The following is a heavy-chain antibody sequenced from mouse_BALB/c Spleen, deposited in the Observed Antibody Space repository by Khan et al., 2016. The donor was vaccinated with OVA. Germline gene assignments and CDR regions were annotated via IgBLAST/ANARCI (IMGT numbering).Heavy chain of an antibody. CDR1: GYTFTNYG. CDR2: INTYTGEP. J-gene: IGHJ1*01. CDR3: ARGASYWYFDV. V-gene: IGHV9-1*02. Sequence: QIQLVQSGPELKKPGETVKISCKASGYTFTNYGMNWVKQAPGKGLKWMGWINTYTGEPPYTDDFKGRFAFSLETSASTAYLQINNLKIEDRATYFCARGASYWYFDVWGAGTTVTVSS.